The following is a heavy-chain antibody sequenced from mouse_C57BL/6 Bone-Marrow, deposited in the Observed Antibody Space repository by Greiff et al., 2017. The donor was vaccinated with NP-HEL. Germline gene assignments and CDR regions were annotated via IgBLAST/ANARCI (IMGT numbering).Heavy chain of an antibody. CDR3: TTSRPYAMDY. CDR2: IDPENGDT. J-gene: IGHJ4*01. Sequence: SGAELVRPGASVKLSCTASGFNIKDDYMHWVKQRPEQGLEWIGWIDPENGDTEYASKFQGKATITADTSSNTAYLQLSSLTSEDTAVYYCTTSRPYAMDYWGQGTSVTVSS. CDR1: GFNIKDDY. V-gene: IGHV14-4*01.